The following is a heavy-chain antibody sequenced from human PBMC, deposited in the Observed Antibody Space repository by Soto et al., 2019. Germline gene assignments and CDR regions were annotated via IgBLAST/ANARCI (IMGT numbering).Heavy chain of an antibody. Sequence: VRVCFRASGGTFNSYGIRWVRQNPGQGLEWRGGISPMFGTANYAQKIQCRVTITADESRSTAYLKLSSQRSEDTAVYDCARSREHIEVAACYYCGGMDVWGQGTLVTVSS. CDR2: ISPMFGTA. V-gene: IGHV1-69*01. CDR1: GGTFNSYG. D-gene: IGHD2-21*01. J-gene: IGHJ6*02. CDR3: ARSREHIEVAACYYCGGMDV.